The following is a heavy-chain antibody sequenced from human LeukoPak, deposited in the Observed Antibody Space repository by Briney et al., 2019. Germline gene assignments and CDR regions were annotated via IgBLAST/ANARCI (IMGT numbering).Heavy chain of an antibody. J-gene: IGHJ4*02. CDR1: GYTFTSYD. CDR3: ARRRSGGRNSWSWLHFDY. D-gene: IGHD1-26*01. CDR2: MNPNSGNT. V-gene: IGHV1-8*01. Sequence: ASVKVSCKASGYTFTSYDINCVRQATGQGLEWKGWMNPNSGNTGYAQKFQGRDITTRNTSISTANKELSILRSEDTAVDYCARRRSGGRNSWSWLHFDYWGQGTLVTVSS.